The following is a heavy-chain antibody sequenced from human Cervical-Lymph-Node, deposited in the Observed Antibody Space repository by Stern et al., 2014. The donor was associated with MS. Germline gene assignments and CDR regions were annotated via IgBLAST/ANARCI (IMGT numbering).Heavy chain of an antibody. Sequence: VQLVQSGAEVKKPGASVKVSCKVSGFVVTHLSMHWVRQAPGKGLEWMGGFDPESGETMYAQNFQGRVTLTADTSTNTAYMELSRLRSDDTAVYYCTPEGLFCATTTCHGNGWFDPWGQGTRVTVSS. CDR1: GFVVTHLS. J-gene: IGHJ5*02. D-gene: IGHD4-23*01. CDR3: TPEGLFCATTTCHGNGWFDP. V-gene: IGHV1-24*01. CDR2: FDPESGET.